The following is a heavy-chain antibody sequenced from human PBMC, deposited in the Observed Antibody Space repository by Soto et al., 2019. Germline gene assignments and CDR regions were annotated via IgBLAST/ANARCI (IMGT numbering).Heavy chain of an antibody. Sequence: LRLSCAASGFTFSSYAMSWVRQAPGKGLEWVSAISGSGGSTYYADSVKGRFTISRDNSKNTLYLQMNSLRAEDTAVYYRAKHGYCSSTSCYFGEYYYGMDVWGQGTTVTV. J-gene: IGHJ6*02. V-gene: IGHV3-23*01. D-gene: IGHD2-2*01. CDR1: GFTFSSYA. CDR2: ISGSGGST. CDR3: AKHGYCSSTSCYFGEYYYGMDV.